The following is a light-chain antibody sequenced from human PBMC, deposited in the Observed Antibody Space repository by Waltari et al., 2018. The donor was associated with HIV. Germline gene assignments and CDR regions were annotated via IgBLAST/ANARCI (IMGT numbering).Light chain of an antibody. V-gene: IGLV1-40*01. CDR2: GNT. CDR3: QSYDNTVNGWV. J-gene: IGLJ3*02. CDR1: SSNIGTNYD. Sequence: QSVLTQPPSVSGAPGQNVTVSCTGSSSNIGTNYDVHWYPVLPGEVPKLLIYGNTMRPAGGPGLCSGSSSGTSASLAITGLQPADEADYYCQSYDNTVNGWVFGGGTRVTV.